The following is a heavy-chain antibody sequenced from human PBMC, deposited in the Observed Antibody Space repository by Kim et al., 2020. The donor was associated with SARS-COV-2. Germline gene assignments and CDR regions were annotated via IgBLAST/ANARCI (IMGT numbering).Heavy chain of an antibody. CDR3: ARAWADGYGPLDS. CDR2: ISSSGSTI. D-gene: IGHD5-12*01. CDR1: GFTFSSYE. Sequence: GGSLRLSCAASGFTFSSYEMNWVRQAPGKGLEWVSYISSSGSTIYYADSVKGRFTISRDNSKNTLYLQMNSLRAEDTAVYYCARAWADGYGPLDSWGQGTLVTVSS. J-gene: IGHJ4*02. V-gene: IGHV3-48*03.